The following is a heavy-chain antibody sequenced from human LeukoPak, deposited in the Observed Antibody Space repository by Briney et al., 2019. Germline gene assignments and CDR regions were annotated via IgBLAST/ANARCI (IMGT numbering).Heavy chain of an antibody. V-gene: IGHV1-2*06. CDR1: GYIFTGYY. J-gene: IGHJ5*02. CDR2: INPNSGGT. Sequence: ASVKVSCKASGYIFTGYYMHWVRQAPGQGLEWMGRINPNSGGTNYAQKFQGRVTMTRDTSISTAYMELSRLRSDDTAVYYCARAGYPTMGWFEPWGQGTLVTVSS. D-gene: IGHD6-13*01. CDR3: ARAGYPTMGWFEP.